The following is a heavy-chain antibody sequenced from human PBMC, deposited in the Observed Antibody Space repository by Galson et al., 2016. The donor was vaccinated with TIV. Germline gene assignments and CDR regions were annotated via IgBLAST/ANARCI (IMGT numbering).Heavy chain of an antibody. CDR2: VKQDGSEK. J-gene: IGHJ6*03. CDR1: GFSTTNYW. CDR3: ARDPAPNSYYHYMDV. Sequence: PRLSCAASGFSTTNYWMTWVRQPPGKGLEWVANVKQDGSEKYYVDSVKGRFFISRDNAKNFLYLQMNSLRADDTAVYCCARDPAPNSYYHYMDVWGNGTMVTVSS. V-gene: IGHV3-7*01. D-gene: IGHD5-24*01.